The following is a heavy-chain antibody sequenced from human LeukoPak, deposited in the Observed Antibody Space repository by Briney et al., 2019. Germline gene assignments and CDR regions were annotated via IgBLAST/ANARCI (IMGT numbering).Heavy chain of an antibody. J-gene: IGHJ4*02. V-gene: IGHV4-30-4*07. D-gene: IGHD2-21*02. CDR3: ATQGGDSPH. CDR2: IYYSGST. CDR1: GGSISSGGYS. Sequence: SQTLSLTCAVSGGSISSGGYSWSWIRQPPGKGLEWIGYIYYSGSTNYNPSLKSRVTISVDTSKNQFSLKLSSVTAADTAVYYCATQGGDSPHWGQGTLVTVSS.